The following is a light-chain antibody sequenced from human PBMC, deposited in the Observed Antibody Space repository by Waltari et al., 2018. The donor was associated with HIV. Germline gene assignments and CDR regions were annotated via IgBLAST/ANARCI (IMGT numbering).Light chain of an antibody. J-gene: IGKJ4*01. V-gene: IGKV3-11*01. Sequence: EIILTQSPDTLSVSPGERATLSCRASQSVSNNLAWFQQRPGQPPRLLIYRASNRATGIPARFSGSGSGTDFTLTISSLEPEDFAVYYCQQRSNWPPLTFGGGTKVEIK. CDR2: RAS. CDR1: QSVSNN. CDR3: QQRSNWPPLT.